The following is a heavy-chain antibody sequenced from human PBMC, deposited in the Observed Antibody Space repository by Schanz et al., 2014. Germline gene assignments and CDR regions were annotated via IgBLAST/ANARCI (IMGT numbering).Heavy chain of an antibody. CDR3: VRVPSRDVSFDL. V-gene: IGHV1-18*01. CDR2: ISPDNGHT. Sequence: QVQLVQSGGEMKKPGASVKVSCKASGYTFTDYDLSWVRQAPGQGLEWLGRISPDNGHTTYPQKVRDRGIFTTDTAANTACMELRSLRSDDTAHYYCVRVPSRDVSFDLWGRGTLVTVSS. D-gene: IGHD3-16*01. J-gene: IGHJ2*01. CDR1: GYTFTDYD.